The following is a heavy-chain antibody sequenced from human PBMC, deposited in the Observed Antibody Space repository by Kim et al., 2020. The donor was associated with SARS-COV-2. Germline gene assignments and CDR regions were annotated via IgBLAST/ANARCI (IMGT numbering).Heavy chain of an antibody. CDR2: IYYSGST. V-gene: IGHV4-59*13. CDR3: ARYSGWFDP. CDR1: GGSISSYY. Sequence: SETLSLTCTVSGGSISSYYWSWIRQPPGKGLEWIGYIYYSGSTNYNPSLKSRVTISVDTSKNQFSLKLSSVTAADTAVYYCARYSGWFDPWGQGTLVTVSS. D-gene: IGHD1-26*01. J-gene: IGHJ5*02.